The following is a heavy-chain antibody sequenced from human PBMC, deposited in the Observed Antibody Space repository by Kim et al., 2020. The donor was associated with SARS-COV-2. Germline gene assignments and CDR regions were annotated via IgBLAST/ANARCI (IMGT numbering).Heavy chain of an antibody. CDR2: ISGSGGST. CDR1: GFTFSSYA. CDR3: AKDLAYYYDSSGSDAFDI. D-gene: IGHD3-22*01. V-gene: IGHV3-23*01. J-gene: IGHJ3*02. Sequence: GGSLRLSCAASGFTFSSYAMSWVRQAPGKGLEWVSAISGSGGSTYYADSVKGRFTISRDNSKNTLYLQMNSLRAEDTAVYYCAKDLAYYYDSSGSDAFDIWGQGTMGTVSS.